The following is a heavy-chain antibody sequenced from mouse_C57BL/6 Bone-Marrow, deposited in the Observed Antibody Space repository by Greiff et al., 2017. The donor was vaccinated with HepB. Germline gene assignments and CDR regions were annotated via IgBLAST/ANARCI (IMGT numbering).Heavy chain of an antibody. D-gene: IGHD1-1*01. V-gene: IGHV1-55*01. CDR2: IYPGSGST. CDR1: GYTFTSYW. J-gene: IGHJ2*01. Sequence: VQLQQSGAELVKPGASVKMSCKASGYTFTSYWITWVKQRPGQGLEWIGDIYPGSGSTNYNEKFKSKATLTVDTSSSTAYMQLSSLTSEDSAVYYCAREDYYGSSYGYWGQGTTLTVSS. CDR3: AREDYYGSSYGY.